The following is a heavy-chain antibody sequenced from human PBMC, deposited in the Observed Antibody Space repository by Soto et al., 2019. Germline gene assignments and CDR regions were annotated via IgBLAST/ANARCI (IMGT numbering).Heavy chain of an antibody. CDR1: GFTFRNYG. V-gene: IGHV3-33*01. CDR2: VWYDGTNK. D-gene: IGHD5-12*01. Sequence: QVQLVESGGGVVQTGWSLRLSCVASGFTFRNYGMHWVRQAPGKGLEWVATVWYDGTNKYYADSLKGRVTIYRDNSKNTVSLQMKSLRAEDTALYYCARDGDIEGGRPPKKYAMDVWGQGTTVTVSS. J-gene: IGHJ6*02. CDR3: ARDGDIEGGRPPKKYAMDV.